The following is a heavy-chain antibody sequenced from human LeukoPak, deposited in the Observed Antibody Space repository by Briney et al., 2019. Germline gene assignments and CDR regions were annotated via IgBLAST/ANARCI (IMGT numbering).Heavy chain of an antibody. CDR2: ISAYNGNT. J-gene: IGHJ5*02. V-gene: IGHV1-18*01. D-gene: IGHD6-13*01. CDR1: GYTFTSYV. Sequence: ASVKVSCKASGYTFTSYVISWVRQAPGQGLEWMGWISAYNGNTNYAQKLQGRVTMTTDTSTSTAYMELRSLRSDDTAVYYCARVGSSSSWSNWFDPWGQGTLVTVSS. CDR3: ARVGSSSSWSNWFDP.